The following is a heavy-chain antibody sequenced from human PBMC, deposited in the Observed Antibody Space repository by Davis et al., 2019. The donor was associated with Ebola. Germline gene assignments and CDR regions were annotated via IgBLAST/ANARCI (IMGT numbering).Heavy chain of an antibody. CDR1: GFTFSSYS. CDR2: ISSSSSYI. J-gene: IGHJ6*04. V-gene: IGHV3-21*01. D-gene: IGHD6-13*01. Sequence: PGGSLRLSCAASGFTFSSYSMNWVRQAPGKGPEWVSSISSSSSYIYYADSVKGRFTISRDNAKNSLYLQMNSLRAEDTAVYYCARGHSSSWYSYYYGMDVWGKGTTVTVSS. CDR3: ARGHSSSWYSYYYGMDV.